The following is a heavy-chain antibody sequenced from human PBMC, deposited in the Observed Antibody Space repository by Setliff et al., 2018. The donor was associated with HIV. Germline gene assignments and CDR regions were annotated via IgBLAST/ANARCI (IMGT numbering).Heavy chain of an antibody. CDR1: GGSISSGGYY. Sequence: PSETLSPTCNVSGGSISSGGYYWSWIRQPAGKGLEWIGHIYTSGSTNYNPSLKSRVTISIDTSKNQFSLKLSSVTAADTAVYYCARDRGGAAAGGYYYMDVWGKGTKVTVSS. CDR3: ARDRGGAAAGGYYYMDV. CDR2: IYTSGST. D-gene: IGHD6-13*01. V-gene: IGHV4-61*09. J-gene: IGHJ6*03.